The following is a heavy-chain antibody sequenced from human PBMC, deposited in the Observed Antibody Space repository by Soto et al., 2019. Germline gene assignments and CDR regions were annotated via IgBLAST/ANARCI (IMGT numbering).Heavy chain of an antibody. CDR3: ARVGSEGYDFWSGYYRAFDI. V-gene: IGHV3-7*04. Sequence: GGSLRLSCAASGFTFSSYWMSWVRQAPGKGLEWVANIKQDGSEKYYVDSVKGRFTISRDNAKNSLYLQMNSLRAEDTAVYYCARVGSEGYDFWSGYYRAFDIWGQGTMVTVSS. CDR2: IKQDGSEK. CDR1: GFTFSSYW. D-gene: IGHD3-3*01. J-gene: IGHJ3*02.